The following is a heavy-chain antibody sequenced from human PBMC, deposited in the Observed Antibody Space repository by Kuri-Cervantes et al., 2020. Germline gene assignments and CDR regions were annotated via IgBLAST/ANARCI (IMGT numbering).Heavy chain of an antibody. CDR1: GFTFSSYG. CDR2: IWYDGSNK. CDR3: ATNLGYSGNFCTY. J-gene: IGHJ4*02. D-gene: IGHD1-26*01. Sequence: GGSLRLSCAASGFTFSSYGMHWVRQAPGKGLEWVAVIWYDGSNKYYADSVKGRFTISRDNSKNTLYLQMNSLKTEDTALFYCATNLGYSGNFCTYWGQGTLVTVSS. V-gene: IGHV3-33*08.